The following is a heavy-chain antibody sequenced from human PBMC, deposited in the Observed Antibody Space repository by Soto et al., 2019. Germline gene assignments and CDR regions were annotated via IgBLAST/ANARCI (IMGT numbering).Heavy chain of an antibody. V-gene: IGHV3-48*01. CDR3: ARGGQRGCSSSSCYILDY. D-gene: IGHD2-2*01. CDR2: IRGVSGVI. J-gene: IGHJ4*02. CDR1: GFTFSSYS. Sequence: PGGSLRLSCVASGFTFSSYSMNWVRQVPGKGLEGVAYIRGVSGVIYYSDSVKGRFTISRDNAKNSLYLQMNSLRAEDTAVYYCARGGQRGCSSSSCYILDYWGQGTLVTVSS.